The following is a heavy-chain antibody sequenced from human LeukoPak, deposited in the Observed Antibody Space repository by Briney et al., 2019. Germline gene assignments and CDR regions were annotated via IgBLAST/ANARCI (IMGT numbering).Heavy chain of an antibody. CDR3: AMGATSAGGY. V-gene: IGHV3-23*01. CDR2: ISGSGGST. D-gene: IGHD1-26*01. CDR1: GFTFSTYG. Sequence: GSLRLSCAASGFTFSTYGMSWVRQAPGKGLEWVSGISGSGGSTYYADSVKGRFTISRDNSKNTLYLQMNSLRAEDTAVYYCAMGATSAGGYWGQGTLVTVSS. J-gene: IGHJ4*02.